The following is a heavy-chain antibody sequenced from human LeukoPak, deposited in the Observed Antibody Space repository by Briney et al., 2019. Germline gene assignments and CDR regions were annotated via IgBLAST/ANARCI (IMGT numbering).Heavy chain of an antibody. CDR1: GGSISSGGYY. D-gene: IGHD3-3*01. CDR3: ARVVTGVRFLEWFFDY. CDR2: IYHSGST. V-gene: IGHV4-30-2*01. Sequence: SQTLSLTCTVSGGSISSGGYYWSWIRQPPGKGLEWIGYIYHSGSTYYNPSLKSRVTISVDRSKNQFSLKLSSVTAADTAVYYCARVVTGVRFLEWFFDYWGQGTLVTVSS. J-gene: IGHJ4*02.